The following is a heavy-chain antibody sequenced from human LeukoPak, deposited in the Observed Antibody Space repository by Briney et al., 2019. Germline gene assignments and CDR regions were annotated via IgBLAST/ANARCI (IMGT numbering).Heavy chain of an antibody. D-gene: IGHD3-22*01. CDR2: ISYDGSNK. CDR3: ATDRDSSGSIDY. Sequence: LSLTCAVYGGSFSGYYWSWVRQAPGKGLEWVAVISYDGSNKYYADSVKGRFTISRDNSKNTLYLQMNSLRAEDTAVYYCATDRDSSGSIDYWGQGTLVTVSS. CDR1: GGSFSGYY. J-gene: IGHJ4*02. V-gene: IGHV3-30-3*01.